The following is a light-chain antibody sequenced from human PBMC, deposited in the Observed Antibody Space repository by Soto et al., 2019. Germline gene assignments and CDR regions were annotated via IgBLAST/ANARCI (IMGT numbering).Light chain of an antibody. V-gene: IGKV3-15*01. Sequence: EIGMTQSPATLSVSAGEGATLSSRASQSVSSNLAWYQQKPGQAPRLLIYGASTRATGIPARFSGSGSGTEFTLTIGSLQSEDFAVYYCQQYNNWPPITFGQGTRLEIK. CDR2: GAS. J-gene: IGKJ5*01. CDR3: QQYNNWPPIT. CDR1: QSVSSN.